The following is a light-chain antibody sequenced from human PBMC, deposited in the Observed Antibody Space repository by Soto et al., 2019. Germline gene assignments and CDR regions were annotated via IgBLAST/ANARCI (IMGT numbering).Light chain of an antibody. CDR2: AAS. CDR1: QSISHF. CDR3: QQYTSYSRA. Sequence: DIQMTQSPSTLSASVGDRVTITCRASQSISHFLAWYQQKPGKVPKPLIYAASNLGSGVPSRFSGSGSGTDFTLTISGLQPDDFTTYYCQQYTSYSRAFGQGTKVDLK. V-gene: IGKV1-5*01. J-gene: IGKJ1*01.